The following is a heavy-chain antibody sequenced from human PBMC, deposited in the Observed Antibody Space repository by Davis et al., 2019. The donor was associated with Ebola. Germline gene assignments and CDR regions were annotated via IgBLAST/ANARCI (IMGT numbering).Heavy chain of an antibody. CDR1: GYSFTSYW. D-gene: IGHD3-22*01. CDR2: IYPGDSDT. J-gene: IGHJ4*02. CDR3: ARLRLGGYYDSSGYPDY. V-gene: IGHV5-51*01. Sequence: KVSCKGSGYSFTSYWIGWVRQMPRKGLEWMGIIYPGDSDTRYSPSFQGQVTISADKSISTAYLQWSSLKASDTAMYYCARLRLGGYYDSSGYPDYWGQGTLVTVSS.